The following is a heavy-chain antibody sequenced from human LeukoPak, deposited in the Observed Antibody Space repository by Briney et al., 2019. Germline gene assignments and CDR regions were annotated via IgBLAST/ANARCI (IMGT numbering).Heavy chain of an antibody. D-gene: IGHD6-13*01. Sequence: ASVKVSCKASGYTFTGYYMHWVRQAPGQGLEWMGWINPNSGGTNYAQKFQGRVTMTRDTSISTAYMELSRLRSDDTAVYYCARGIAAARNWFDPWGQGTMVTVSS. V-gene: IGHV1-2*02. CDR2: INPNSGGT. CDR3: ARGIAAARNWFDP. J-gene: IGHJ3*01. CDR1: GYTFTGYY.